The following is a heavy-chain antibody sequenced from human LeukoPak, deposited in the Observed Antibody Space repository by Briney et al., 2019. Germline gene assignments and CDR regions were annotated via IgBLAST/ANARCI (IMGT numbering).Heavy chain of an antibody. V-gene: IGHV3-23*01. CDR2: ISGSGGST. J-gene: IGHJ4*02. CDR3: ARGSRIVVVPAASLDY. Sequence: GGSLRLSCAASGFTFSSYAMSWVRQAPGKGLEWVSAISGSGGSTYYADSVKGRFTISRDNSKNTLYLQMNSLRAEDTAVYYCARGSRIVVVPAASLDYWGQGTLVTVSS. D-gene: IGHD2-2*01. CDR1: GFTFSSYA.